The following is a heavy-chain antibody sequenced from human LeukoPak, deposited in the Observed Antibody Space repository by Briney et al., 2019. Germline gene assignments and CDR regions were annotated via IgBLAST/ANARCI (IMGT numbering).Heavy chain of an antibody. D-gene: IGHD1-26*01. CDR3: ATSGSKEGYAFDI. Sequence: GGSLRLSCAASGFTFSSYGMHWVRQAPGKGLEWVAVISYDGSNKYYADSVKGRFTISRDNSKNTLYLQMNSLRAKDTAVYYCATSGSKEGYAFDIWGQGTMVTVSS. CDR1: GFTFSSYG. J-gene: IGHJ3*02. V-gene: IGHV3-30*03. CDR2: ISYDGSNK.